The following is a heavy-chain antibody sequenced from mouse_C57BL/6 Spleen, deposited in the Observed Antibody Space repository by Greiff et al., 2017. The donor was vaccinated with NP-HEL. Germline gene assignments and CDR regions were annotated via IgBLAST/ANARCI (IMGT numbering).Heavy chain of an antibody. CDR3: AKNKDGSSYYAMDY. CDR1: GFSLTSYG. Sequence: QVQLKESGPGLVQPSQSLSITCTVSGFSLTSYGVHWVRQPPGKGLEWLGVIWSGGSTDYNAAFISRLSISKDNSKSQVFFKMNSLQADDTAIYYCAKNKDGSSYYAMDYWGQGTSVTVSS. J-gene: IGHJ4*01. D-gene: IGHD1-1*01. CDR2: IWSGGST. V-gene: IGHV2-4*01.